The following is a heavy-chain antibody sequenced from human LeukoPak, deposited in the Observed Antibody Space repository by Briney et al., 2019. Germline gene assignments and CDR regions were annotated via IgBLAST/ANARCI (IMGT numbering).Heavy chain of an antibody. J-gene: IGHJ4*02. V-gene: IGHV3-21*01. D-gene: IGHD3-22*01. CDR3: AREGGHTYYYDSSGYSLFDY. CDR2: ISSSSSYI. Sequence: GGSLRLSCVASGFTVSSNYMNWVRQAPGKGLEWVSSISSSSSYIYYAESVKGRFTISRDNAKNSLYLQMNSLRAEDTAVYYCAREGGHTYYYDSSGYSLFDYWGQGTLVTVSS. CDR1: GFTVSSNY.